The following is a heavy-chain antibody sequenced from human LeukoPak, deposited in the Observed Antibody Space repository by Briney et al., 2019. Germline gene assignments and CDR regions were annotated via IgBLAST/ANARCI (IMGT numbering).Heavy chain of an antibody. D-gene: IGHD3-10*01. CDR3: AKGSSGFGRCFFDY. CDR1: GFTFSSYA. Sequence: SGGSLRLSCAASGFTFSSYAMSWVRQAPGKGLEWVSAISGSGGSTYYADSVKGRFTISRDNSKNTLYLQMNSLRAEDTAVYYCAKGSSGFGRCFFDYWGQGTLVTVSS. CDR2: ISGSGGST. V-gene: IGHV3-23*01. J-gene: IGHJ4*02.